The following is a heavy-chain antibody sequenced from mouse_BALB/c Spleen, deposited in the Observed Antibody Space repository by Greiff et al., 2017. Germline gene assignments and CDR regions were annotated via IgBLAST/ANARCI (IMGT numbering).Heavy chain of an antibody. D-gene: IGHD1-1*01. J-gene: IGHJ2*01. V-gene: IGHV1-15*01. Sequence: QVQLQQSGAELVRPGASVTLSCKASGYTFTDYEMHWVKQTPVHGLEWIGAIDPETGGTAYNQKFKGKATLTADKSSSTAYMELRSLTSEDSAVYYCTRDTTVAVYFDYWGQGTTLTVSS. CDR1: GYTFTDYE. CDR2: IDPETGGT. CDR3: TRDTTVAVYFDY.